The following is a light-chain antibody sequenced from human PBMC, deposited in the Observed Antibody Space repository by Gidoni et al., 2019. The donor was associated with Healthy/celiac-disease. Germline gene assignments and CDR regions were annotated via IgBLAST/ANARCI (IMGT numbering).Light chain of an antibody. V-gene: IGKV3-20*01. Sequence: EIVLTQSPGTLYVSPGERATLSCRASQSVSSSYLAWYQQKPGQAPRLLIYGASSRATGIPDRFSGSGSGTDFTLTISRLEPEDFAVYYCQQYGSSPWTFGQGTKVEIK. CDR3: QQYGSSPWT. CDR1: QSVSSSY. CDR2: GAS. J-gene: IGKJ1*01.